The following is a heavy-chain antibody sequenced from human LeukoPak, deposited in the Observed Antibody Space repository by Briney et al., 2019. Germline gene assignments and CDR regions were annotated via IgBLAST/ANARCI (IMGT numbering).Heavy chain of an antibody. CDR1: GDSVSSNSAA. J-gene: IGHJ4*02. Sequence: PSQTLSLTCAISGDSVSSNSAAWHWIRQSPSRGLEWLGRTYYRSKWYNDYAGSVKSRITINSDTSKNQFSLQLNSVTPEDTAVYYCARVRFPYPASAGLDYWGQGTLVTVSS. D-gene: IGHD6-13*01. V-gene: IGHV6-1*01. CDR2: TYYRSKWYN. CDR3: ARVRFPYPASAGLDY.